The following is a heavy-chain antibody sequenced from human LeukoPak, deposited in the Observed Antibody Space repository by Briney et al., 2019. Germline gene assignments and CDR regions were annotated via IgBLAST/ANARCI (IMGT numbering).Heavy chain of an antibody. D-gene: IGHD2-21*02. CDR1: GFNFSNYD. V-gene: IGHV3-30*02. CDR3: AKGDTS. CDR2: IRYDGSDK. J-gene: IGHJ5*02. Sequence: PGGSLRLSCAASGFNFSNYDMHWARQAPGKGLEWVAFIRYDGSDKYYADSVKGRFTISRDNSKNTLYLQMNSLRTEDTAVYYCAKGDTSWGQGTLVTVSS.